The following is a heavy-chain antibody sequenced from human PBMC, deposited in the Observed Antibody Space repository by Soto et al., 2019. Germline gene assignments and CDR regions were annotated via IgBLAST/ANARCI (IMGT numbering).Heavy chain of an antibody. CDR3: ARDHIIPAVGTLDF. J-gene: IGHJ4*02. Sequence: QVQLVQSGAEVKKPGASVKVSCKATGYIFSSYGISWVRQVPGQGLEWMGWISVYKSKTNYAQKFQGRVILTTGTSTSTAYMELRTLRSDDTAVYYCARDHIIPAVGTLDFWGQGALVIVSS. V-gene: IGHV1-18*01. CDR2: ISVYKSKT. D-gene: IGHD6-13*01. CDR1: GYIFSSYG.